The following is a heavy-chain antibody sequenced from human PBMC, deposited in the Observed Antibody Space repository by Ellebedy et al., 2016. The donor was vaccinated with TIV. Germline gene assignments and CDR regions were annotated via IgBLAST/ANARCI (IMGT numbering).Heavy chain of an antibody. D-gene: IGHD6-13*01. V-gene: IGHV3-15*01. CDR1: GFTVSNAY. Sequence: GESLKIPCAASGFTVSNAYMSWVRQAPGKGLEWVGRIRTKADGATPDYVAAVKGRFTISTDESANTLYLQMHSLNTEDTAVYYCVGVVAGGTHDCWGQGTLVTVSS. CDR2: IRTKADGATP. CDR3: VGVVAGGTHDC. J-gene: IGHJ4*02.